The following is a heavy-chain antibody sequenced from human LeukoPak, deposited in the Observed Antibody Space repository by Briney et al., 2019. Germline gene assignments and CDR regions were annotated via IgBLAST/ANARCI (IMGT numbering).Heavy chain of an antibody. Sequence: GQSLKIACTVSGYSFTTHWVAWVRQMPGKGLEWMGIIYPGDSDTRYSPSFQGQVTISADRTISTAYLQWSGLKASDSAIYYCASGNSIFDYWGQGTLVTVSS. CDR2: IYPGDSDT. CDR3: ASGNSIFDY. V-gene: IGHV5-51*01. D-gene: IGHD2/OR15-2a*01. J-gene: IGHJ4*02. CDR1: GYSFTTHW.